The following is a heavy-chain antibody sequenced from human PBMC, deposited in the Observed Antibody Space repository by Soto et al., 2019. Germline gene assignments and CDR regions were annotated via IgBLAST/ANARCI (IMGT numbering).Heavy chain of an antibody. CDR1: GFTIGNY. D-gene: IGHD4-17*01. CDR3: ARAYGAGNFDN. V-gene: IGHV3-66*01. J-gene: IGHJ4*02. Sequence: GGSLRLSCAASGFTIGNYMSWVRQAPGKWLEWVSVIYSEGTTYYTDSVKVRFTISRDNSKNTLYLQMNSLRADDTAVYYCARAYGAGNFDNWGQGTRVTVSS. CDR2: IYSEGTT.